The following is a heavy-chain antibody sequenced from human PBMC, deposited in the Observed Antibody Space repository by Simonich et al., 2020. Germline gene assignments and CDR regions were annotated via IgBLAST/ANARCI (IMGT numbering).Heavy chain of an antibody. Sequence: QLQLQELGPGLVKPSETLSLTCTVSGGSISSSIYYWGWIRQPPGKGLEWIGSIYYRGGTYYNPSLKSRVTVSVDTSKNQFSLKLSSVTAADTAVYYCARHAGFAFDIWGQGTMVTVSS. CDR3: ARHAGFAFDI. V-gene: IGHV4-39*01. J-gene: IGHJ3*02. D-gene: IGHD6-13*01. CDR2: IYYRGGT. CDR1: GGSISSSIYY.